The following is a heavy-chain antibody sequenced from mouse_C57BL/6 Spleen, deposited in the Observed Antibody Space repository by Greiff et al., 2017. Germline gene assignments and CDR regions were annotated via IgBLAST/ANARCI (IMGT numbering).Heavy chain of an antibody. V-gene: IGHV10-1*01. CDR3: GLGDGYPDY. J-gene: IGHJ2*01. D-gene: IGHD2-3*01. Sequence: EVKLVESGGGLVQPKGSLKLSCAASGFSFNTYAMNWVRQAPGKGLEWVARIRSKSNNYATYYADSVKDRFTISRDDSESMLYLQMNNLKTEDTAMYCCGLGDGYPDYWGQGTTLTVSS. CDR2: IRSKSNNYAT. CDR1: GFSFNTYA.